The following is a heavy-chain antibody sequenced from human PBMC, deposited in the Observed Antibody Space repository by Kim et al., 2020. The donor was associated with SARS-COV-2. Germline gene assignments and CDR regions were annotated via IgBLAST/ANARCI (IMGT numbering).Heavy chain of an antibody. Sequence: SVKGRVTISRDNAQNSLYLQINSLRAEDTAVYYCAREGSTRPYYYYGMDVWGQGTTVTVSS. J-gene: IGHJ6*02. D-gene: IGHD2-2*01. V-gene: IGHV3-21*01. CDR3: AREGSTRPYYYYGMDV.